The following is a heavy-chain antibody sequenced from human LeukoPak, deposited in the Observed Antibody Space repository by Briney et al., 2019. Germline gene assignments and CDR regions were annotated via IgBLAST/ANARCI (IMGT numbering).Heavy chain of an antibody. D-gene: IGHD3-22*01. CDR2: IPYDGSNK. J-gene: IGHJ6*02. CDR3: ARDREDYYDSSGYYYYYGMDV. Sequence: GGSLRLSCAASGFTFSSYAMHWVRQAPGKGLEWVAVIPYDGSNKYYADSVKGRFTISRDNSKNTLYLQMNSLRAEDTVVYYCARDREDYYDSSGYYYYYGMDVWGQGTTVTVSS. V-gene: IGHV3-30-3*01. CDR1: GFTFSSYA.